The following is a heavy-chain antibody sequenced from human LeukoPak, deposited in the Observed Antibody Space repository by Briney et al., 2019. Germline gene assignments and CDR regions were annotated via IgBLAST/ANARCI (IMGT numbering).Heavy chain of an antibody. CDR2: IRSKANSYAT. CDR3: AKDRSYDSSGYYGWFDP. Sequence: GGSLRLSCAASGFTFSGSAMHWVRQASGKGLEWVGRIRSKANSYATAYAASVKGRFTISRDDSKNTAYLQMNSLRAEDTAVYYCAKDRSYDSSGYYGWFDPWGQGTLVTVSS. D-gene: IGHD3-22*01. V-gene: IGHV3-73*01. J-gene: IGHJ5*02. CDR1: GFTFSGSA.